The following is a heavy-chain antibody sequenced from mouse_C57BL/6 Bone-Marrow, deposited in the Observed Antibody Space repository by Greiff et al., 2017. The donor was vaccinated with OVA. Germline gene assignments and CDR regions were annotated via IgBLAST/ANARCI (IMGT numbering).Heavy chain of an antibody. D-gene: IGHD1-1*01. V-gene: IGHV14-4*01. Sequence: VHLKQSGAELVRPGASVKLSCTASGFNITDDYMHWVKERPEQGLEWIGWIDPENGDTEYASKFQGKATITADTSSNTVYLHLSSLTSEDTAVYCCTTYRYWGQGTTLTVSS. J-gene: IGHJ2*01. CDR1: GFNITDDY. CDR2: IDPENGDT. CDR3: TTYRY.